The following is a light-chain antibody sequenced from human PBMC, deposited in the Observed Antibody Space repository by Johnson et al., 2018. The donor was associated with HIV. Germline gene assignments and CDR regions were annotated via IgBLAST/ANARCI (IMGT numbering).Light chain of an antibody. J-gene: IGLJ1*01. V-gene: IGLV1-51*02. CDR3: GTWDGSLGAHYV. CDR2: EKN. Sequence: QSLLTQPPSVSAAPGQKVTISCSGSTSNIGNNYVSWYQQLPGTAPTLLIYEKNKRPSGIPDRFSASKSGTSATLDIPGLQTGDEADYYCGTWDGSLGAHYVIGPGTKVPGL. CDR1: TSNIGNNY.